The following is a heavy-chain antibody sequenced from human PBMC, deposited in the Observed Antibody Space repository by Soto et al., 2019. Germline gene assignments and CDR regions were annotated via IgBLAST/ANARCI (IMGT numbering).Heavy chain of an antibody. CDR3: ERGGYGDY. Sequence: QVHLVQSGAEVKKPGASVKVSCKGSGYAFTTYGITWVRQAPGQGLEWMGWISAHNGNTNYAQKLQGRVTVTRDTSTSTAYMELRSLRSDDTAVYYCERGGYGDYWGQGALVTVSP. J-gene: IGHJ4*02. D-gene: IGHD1-1*01. CDR2: ISAHNGNT. CDR1: GYAFTTYG. V-gene: IGHV1-18*01.